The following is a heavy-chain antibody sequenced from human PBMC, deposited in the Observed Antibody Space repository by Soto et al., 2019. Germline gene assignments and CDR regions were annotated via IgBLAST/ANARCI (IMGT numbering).Heavy chain of an antibody. J-gene: IGHJ6*02. D-gene: IGHD3-9*01. CDR2: ISYDGSNK. V-gene: IGHV3-30-3*01. CDR1: GFTFSSYA. Sequence: PGGSLRLSCAASGFTFSSYAMHWVRQAPGKGLEWVAVISYDGSNKYYADSVKGRFTISRDNSKNTLYLQMNSLRAEDTAVYYCARDKTYYDILTGYPYYYYYYGMDVWGQGTTVTVSS. CDR3: ARDKTYYDILTGYPYYYYYYGMDV.